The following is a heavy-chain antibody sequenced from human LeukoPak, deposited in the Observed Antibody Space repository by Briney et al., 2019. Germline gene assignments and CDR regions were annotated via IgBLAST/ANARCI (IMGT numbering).Heavy chain of an antibody. CDR3: ARGFYDTRGYDAFDI. CDR2: ISAYNGNT. D-gene: IGHD3-22*01. J-gene: IGHJ3*02. V-gene: IGHV1-18*01. Sequence: EASVKVSCKASGYTFTSYGISWVRQAPGQGLEWMGWISAYNGNTNYAQKLQGRVTMTRNTSISTAYMELSSLRSEDTAVYYCARGFYDTRGYDAFDIWGQGTMVTVSS. CDR1: GYTFTSYG.